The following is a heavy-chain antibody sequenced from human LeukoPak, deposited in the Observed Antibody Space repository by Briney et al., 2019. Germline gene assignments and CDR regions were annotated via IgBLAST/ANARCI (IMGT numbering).Heavy chain of an antibody. J-gene: IGHJ4*02. CDR3: ARGVLAIAVAVHFDY. V-gene: IGHV1-2*02. Sequence: ASVEVSCKASGYTFTGYYMHWVRQAPGQGLEWMGWINPNSGGTNYAQKFQGRVTMTRDTSISTAYMELSRLRSDDTAVYYCARGVLAIAVAVHFDYWGQGTLVTVSS. CDR2: INPNSGGT. D-gene: IGHD6-19*01. CDR1: GYTFTGYY.